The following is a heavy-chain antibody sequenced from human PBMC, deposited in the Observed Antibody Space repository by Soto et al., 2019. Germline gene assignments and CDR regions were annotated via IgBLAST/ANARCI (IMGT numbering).Heavy chain of an antibody. V-gene: IGHV3-53*01. CDR1: GFTVRSNH. CDR3: ARAIIGTTAFDY. Sequence: EVQLVESGGGLIQPGGSLRLSCAASGFTVRSNHMSWVRQAPGKGLEWVSLIYSGGTTYYADSVKGRFTISRDNSKNTLYLQMNSLRADDTAVYYCARAIIGTTAFDYWGPGTLVTVSS. CDR2: IYSGGTT. D-gene: IGHD1-20*01. J-gene: IGHJ4*02.